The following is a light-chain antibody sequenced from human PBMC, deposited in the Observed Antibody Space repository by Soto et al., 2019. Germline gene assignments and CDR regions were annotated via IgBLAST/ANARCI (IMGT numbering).Light chain of an antibody. J-gene: IGKJ1*01. V-gene: IGKV3-15*01. CDR1: QSLGGN. CDR3: QQYSNWPPWT. CDR2: RAS. Sequence: ILMTQSPATLSVSPGDTATLSCRASQSLGGNLAWYQQKPGQAPRLLIFRASSRATGVPARFSASGSGTEFTLTISGLQSEDFAVYYCQQYSNWPPWTFGPGTKVEIK.